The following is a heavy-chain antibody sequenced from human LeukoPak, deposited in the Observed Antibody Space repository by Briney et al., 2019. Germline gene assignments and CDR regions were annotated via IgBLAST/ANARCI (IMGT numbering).Heavy chain of an antibody. D-gene: IGHD1-26*01. CDR3: ARLAGGSYSDY. J-gene: IGHJ4*02. Sequence: GGSLRLSCAASGFTFSSYSMNWVRQAPGKGLEWVSYISSSSSTIYYADSVKGRFTISRDNSKNTLYLQMGSLRAEDMAVYYCARLAGGSYSDYWGQGTLVTVSS. CDR1: GFTFSSYS. V-gene: IGHV3-48*01. CDR2: ISSSSSTI.